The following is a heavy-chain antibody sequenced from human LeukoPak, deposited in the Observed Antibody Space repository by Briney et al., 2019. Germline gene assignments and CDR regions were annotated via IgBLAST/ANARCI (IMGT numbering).Heavy chain of an antibody. J-gene: IGHJ4*02. CDR1: GGSIGSYY. CDR2: IYYSGST. V-gene: IGHV4-59*01. CDR3: ARVSGYDWESFFDY. Sequence: SETLSLTCSVSGGSIGSYYWSWIRQPPGKGLEWIGYIYYSGSTNYNPSLKSRVTISVDTSKNQFSLKLSSVIAADTAVYYCARVSGYDWESFFDYWGQGTLVTVSS. D-gene: IGHD5-12*01.